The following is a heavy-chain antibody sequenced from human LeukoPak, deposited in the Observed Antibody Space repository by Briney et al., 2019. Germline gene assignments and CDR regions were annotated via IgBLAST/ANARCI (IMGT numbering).Heavy chain of an antibody. V-gene: IGHV3-33*06. CDR1: GFSFSNYV. Sequence: GRSLRLSCAASGFSFSNYVMHWVRQAPGKGLEWLALIWDDGSRKYYAESVQGRFTISRDNSKSTMSLEMNSLRDEDTAVYYCAKEVAKGAGAYDVWVQGTIITVSS. CDR3: AKEVAKGAGAYDV. CDR2: IWDDGSRK. J-gene: IGHJ3*01.